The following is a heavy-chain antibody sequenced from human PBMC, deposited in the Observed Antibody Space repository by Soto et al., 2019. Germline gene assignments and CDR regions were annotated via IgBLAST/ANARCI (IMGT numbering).Heavy chain of an antibody. CDR1: GYTFTSYY. V-gene: IGHV1-46*03. CDR2: INPSGGST. J-gene: IGHJ4*02. D-gene: IGHD6-6*01. CDR3: AREGGGEYSSSSLDY. Sequence: QVQLVQSGAEVKKPGASVKVSCKASGYTFTSYYMHWVRQAPGQGLVWMGIINPSGGSTSYAQKFQGRVTMTRDTSTRTGSMGVSNLSYEDTAVYYCAREGGGEYSSSSLDYWGQGALVTVSS.